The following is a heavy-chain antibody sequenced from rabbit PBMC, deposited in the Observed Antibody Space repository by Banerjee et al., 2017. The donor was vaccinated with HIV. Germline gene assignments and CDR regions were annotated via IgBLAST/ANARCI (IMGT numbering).Heavy chain of an antibody. V-gene: IGHV1S40*01. Sequence: QSLEESGGDLVKPGASLTLTCTASGFTLSSSYWICWVRQAPGKGLEWIGCIYTGSGSTYYASWAKGRFTISKTSSTTVTLEMTSLTAADTATYFCARDAGSTYYIPYYFTLWGPGTLVTVS. D-gene: IGHD8-1*01. J-gene: IGHJ4*01. CDR3: ARDAGSTYYIPYYFTL. CDR1: GFTLSSSYW. CDR2: IYTGSGST.